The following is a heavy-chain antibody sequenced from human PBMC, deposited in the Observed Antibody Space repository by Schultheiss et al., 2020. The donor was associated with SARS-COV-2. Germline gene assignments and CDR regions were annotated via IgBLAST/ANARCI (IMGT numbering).Heavy chain of an antibody. CDR1: GGSISSGGYS. CDR2: IYHSGST. J-gene: IGHJ4*02. Sequence: SETLSLTCAVSGGSISSGGYSWSWIRQPPGKGLEWIGYIYHSGSTYYNPSLKSRVTISVDRSKNQFSLKLSSVTAADTAVYYCASGAQLLDYWGQGTLVTVSS. CDR3: ASGAQLLDY. D-gene: IGHD2-2*01. V-gene: IGHV4-30-2*01.